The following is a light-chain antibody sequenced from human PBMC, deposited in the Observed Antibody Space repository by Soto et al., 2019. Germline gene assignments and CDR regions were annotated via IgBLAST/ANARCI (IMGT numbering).Light chain of an antibody. J-gene: IGKJ1*01. CDR3: QQSYSTPWT. V-gene: IGKV1-39*01. CDR2: AAS. Sequence: DIQMTQSPSSLSASVGERVTITCRASQSISSYLNWYQQKPGKAPKLLIYAASSLQSGVPSRFSGSGSGTYFTLTISSLQPEDFATYYCQQSYSTPWTFGQGTKVEIK. CDR1: QSISSY.